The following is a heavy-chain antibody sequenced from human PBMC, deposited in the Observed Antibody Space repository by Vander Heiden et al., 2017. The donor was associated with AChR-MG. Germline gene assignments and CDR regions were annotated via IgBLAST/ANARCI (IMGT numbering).Heavy chain of an antibody. J-gene: IGHJ4*02. Sequence: QAQLVQSGAEVKKPGASVKVSCKASGYTLNNYFMHWVRQAPGQGLEWMGIINPSGGHTRYARTLQGRVTMTRDTSTSSTTFYMELSSLRSEDAAVYYCGRSPLGAAVDFWGQGTLVTVSS. V-gene: IGHV1-46*03. CDR3: GRSPLGAAVDF. CDR1: GYTLNNYF. CDR2: INPSGGHT. D-gene: IGHD1-26*01.